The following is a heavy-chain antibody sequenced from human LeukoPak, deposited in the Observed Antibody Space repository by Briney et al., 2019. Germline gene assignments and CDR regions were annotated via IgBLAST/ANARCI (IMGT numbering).Heavy chain of an antibody. V-gene: IGHV3-74*01. D-gene: IGHD5-18*01. CDR3: ARDAVDTANAV. Sequence: GGSLRLSCAASGFTFSSYWMSWVRQAPGKGLVWVSHNNSDGSITSYADSVKGRFTISRDNAKNTLYLQMNSLRAEDTAVYYCARDAVDTANAVWGQGTTVTVSS. CDR2: NNSDGSIT. J-gene: IGHJ6*02. CDR1: GFTFSSYW.